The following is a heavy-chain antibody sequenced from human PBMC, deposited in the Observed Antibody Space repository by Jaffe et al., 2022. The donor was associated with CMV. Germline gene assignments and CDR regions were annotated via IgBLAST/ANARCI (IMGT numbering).Heavy chain of an antibody. V-gene: IGHV4-34*01. CDR3: ARGQQLVRSRSPFDL. CDR2: INHSGST. Sequence: QVQLQQWGAGLLKPSETLSLTCAVYGGSFSGYYWSWIRQPPGKGLEWIGEINHSGSTNYNPSLKSRVTISVDTSKNQFSLKLSSVTAADTAVYYCARGQQLVRSRSPFDLWGRGTLVTVSS. D-gene: IGHD6-13*01. J-gene: IGHJ2*01. CDR1: GGSFSGYY.